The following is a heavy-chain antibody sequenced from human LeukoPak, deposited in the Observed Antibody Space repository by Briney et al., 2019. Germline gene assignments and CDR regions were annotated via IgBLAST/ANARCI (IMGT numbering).Heavy chain of an antibody. V-gene: IGHV3-64D*06. D-gene: IGHD6-19*01. CDR3: VRYSSGLGY. J-gene: IGHJ4*02. Sequence: GGSLRLSCSASGFTFSRYTMYWVRQAPGKGLEYVSAITSNGGSTYYADSVKGRFTISRDSSKNTLFLQMSSLRPEDTAVYYCVRYSSGLGYWGQGTLVTVSS. CDR2: ITSNGGST. CDR1: GFTFSRYT.